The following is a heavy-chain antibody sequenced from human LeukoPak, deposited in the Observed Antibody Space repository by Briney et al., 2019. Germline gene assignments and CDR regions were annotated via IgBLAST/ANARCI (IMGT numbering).Heavy chain of an antibody. V-gene: IGHV4-59*08. CDR1: GGSISSYY. J-gene: IGHJ4*02. CDR2: IYYSGST. Sequence: SSETLSLTCTVSGGSISSYYSSWIRQPPGKGLEWIGYIYYSGSTNYNPSLKSRVTISVDTSKNQFSLKLSSVTAADTAVYYCARIDYGDYDPLDYWGQGTLVTVSS. D-gene: IGHD4-17*01. CDR3: ARIDYGDYDPLDY.